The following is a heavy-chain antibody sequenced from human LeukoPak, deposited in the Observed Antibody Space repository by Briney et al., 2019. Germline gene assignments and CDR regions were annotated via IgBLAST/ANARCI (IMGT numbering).Heavy chain of an antibody. Sequence: SETLSLTCTVSGGSISSSSYYWSWIRQPAEKGLEWIGRIYTSGSTNYNPSLKSRVTISVDTSKNQFSLKLTSVTAADTAVYYCARESTPRLLWFGEENYMDVWGKGTTVTISS. CDR3: ARESTPRLLWFGEENYMDV. V-gene: IGHV4-61*02. CDR2: IYTSGST. D-gene: IGHD3-10*01. CDR1: GGSISSSSYY. J-gene: IGHJ6*03.